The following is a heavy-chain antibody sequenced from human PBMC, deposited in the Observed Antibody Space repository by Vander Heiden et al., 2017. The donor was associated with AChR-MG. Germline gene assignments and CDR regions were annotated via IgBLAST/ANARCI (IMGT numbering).Heavy chain of an antibody. Sequence: EVQLVESGGGLVKPGGSLRLSCAASGFTFTSYSMNWARQAPGKGLEWVSSISSSSSYIYYADSVKGRFTISRDNAKNSLYLQMNSLRAEDTAVYYCARAVDDYYYYYGMDVWGQGTTVTVSS. CDR3: ARAVDDYYYYYGMDV. J-gene: IGHJ6*02. CDR2: ISSSSSYI. CDR1: GFTFTSYS. D-gene: IGHD5-12*01. V-gene: IGHV3-21*01.